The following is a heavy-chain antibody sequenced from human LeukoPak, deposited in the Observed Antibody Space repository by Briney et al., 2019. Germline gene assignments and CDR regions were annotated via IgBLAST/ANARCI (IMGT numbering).Heavy chain of an antibody. CDR3: ARVGTGGYNQLPNWFDP. CDR1: GGTFSSYA. J-gene: IGHJ5*02. V-gene: IGHV1-69*05. D-gene: IGHD5-24*01. Sequence: EASVKVSCKASGGTFSSYAISWVRQAPGQGLEWMGGITPIFGTANYAQKFQGRVTITTDESTSTAYMELSSLRSEDTAVYYCARVGTGGYNQLPNWFDPWGQGTLVTVSS. CDR2: ITPIFGTA.